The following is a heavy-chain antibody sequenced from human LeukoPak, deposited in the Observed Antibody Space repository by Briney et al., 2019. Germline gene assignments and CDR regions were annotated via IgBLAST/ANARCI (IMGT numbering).Heavy chain of an antibody. D-gene: IGHD5-12*01. CDR1: GGSISSGSYY. Sequence: SQTLSLTCTVSGGSISSGSYYWGWLRQPAGRGLEWIGRIYTSGITNYNPSLKSRVTISVDTSKNQFSLKLSSVTAADTAVYYCARARGDRGYAFDIWGQGTMVTVSS. CDR2: IYTSGIT. J-gene: IGHJ3*02. CDR3: ARARGDRGYAFDI. V-gene: IGHV4-61*02.